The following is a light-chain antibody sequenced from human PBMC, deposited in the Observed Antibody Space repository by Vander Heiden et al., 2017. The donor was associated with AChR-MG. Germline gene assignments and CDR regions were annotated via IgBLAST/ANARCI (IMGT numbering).Light chain of an antibody. J-gene: IGKJ2*01. CDR3: QQYNNWPPYT. CDR2: GAS. CDR1: QSVSSN. Sequence: EIVMTQSPATLSVSPGERATLSCRASQSVSSNLAWYQQKPGQAPRLLIDGASTRATGFPARFSGSGSGTEFTLTISSLQSEDFAVYYCQQYNNWPPYTFGQGTKLEIK. V-gene: IGKV3-15*01.